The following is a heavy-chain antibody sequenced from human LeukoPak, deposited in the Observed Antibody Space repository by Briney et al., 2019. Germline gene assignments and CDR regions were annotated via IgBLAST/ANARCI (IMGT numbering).Heavy chain of an antibody. CDR2: ISGSGGST. D-gene: IGHD6-19*01. J-gene: IGHJ4*02. CDR1: GLTFSSNA. V-gene: IGHV3-23*01. CDR3: AKRSNCWYWDY. Sequence: TGGSLRLSCAASGLTFSSNAMSWVRQAPGKGLEWVSGISGSGGSTYYADSVKGRFTISRDNSKNSLYLQMNSLRAEDTAVYYCAKRSNCWYWDYWGQGTLVTVSS.